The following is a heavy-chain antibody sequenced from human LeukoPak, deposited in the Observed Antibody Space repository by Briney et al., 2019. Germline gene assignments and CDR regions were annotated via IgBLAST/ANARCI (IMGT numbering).Heavy chain of an antibody. J-gene: IGHJ3*02. CDR1: GYAFTGYY. V-gene: IGHV1-2*02. Sequence: GASVKVSCKASGYAFTGYYMHWVRQAPGQGLEWMGWINPNSGGTNYAQKFQGRVTMTRDTSISTAYMELSRLRSDDTAVYYCARNAGGTDAFDIWGQGTMVTVSS. CDR3: ARNAGGTDAFDI. D-gene: IGHD1-26*01. CDR2: INPNSGGT.